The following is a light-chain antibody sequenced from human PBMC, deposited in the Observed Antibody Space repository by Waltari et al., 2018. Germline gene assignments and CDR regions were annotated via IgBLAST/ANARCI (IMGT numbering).Light chain of an antibody. V-gene: IGKV1-16*01. J-gene: IGKJ1*01. CDR1: QGIGNN. CDR2: MAS. CDR3: QQGYSYPRT. Sequence: DIQMTKYPTPLSASVGETVTITCQASQGIGNNLNWYQQKPGKAPKLLIYMASSLQSGIPSLFSGSGSGTDFTLTISSLQPEDFATYYCQQGYSYPRTFVQWTKVEIK.